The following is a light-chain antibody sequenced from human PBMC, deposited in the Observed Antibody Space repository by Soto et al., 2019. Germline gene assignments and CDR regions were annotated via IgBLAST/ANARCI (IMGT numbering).Light chain of an antibody. CDR2: EVS. CDR1: SSDGGAYNY. J-gene: IGLJ1*01. Sequence: QSVLTQPASVSGSPGQSITISCTGTSSDGGAYNYVSWYQQHPGTAPKLMIYEVSNRPSGVSNRFSGSKSGNTASLTISGLQAEDEAHYYCSSYTSSSTLYVFGTGTKLTVL. CDR3: SSYTSSSTLYV. V-gene: IGLV2-14*01.